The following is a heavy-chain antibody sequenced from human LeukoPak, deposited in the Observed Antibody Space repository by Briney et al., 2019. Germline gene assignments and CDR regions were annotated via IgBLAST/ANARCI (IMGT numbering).Heavy chain of an antibody. CDR1: GFTFDDYA. CDR2: IYSGGST. J-gene: IGHJ4*02. D-gene: IGHD4-23*01. Sequence: GGSLRLSCAASGFTFDDYAMHWVRQAPGKGLEWVSVIYSGGSTYYADSVKGRFTISRDNSKNTLYLQMNSLRAEDTAVYYCAREGGGDYFDYWGQGTLVTVSS. V-gene: IGHV3-53*01. CDR3: AREGGGDYFDY.